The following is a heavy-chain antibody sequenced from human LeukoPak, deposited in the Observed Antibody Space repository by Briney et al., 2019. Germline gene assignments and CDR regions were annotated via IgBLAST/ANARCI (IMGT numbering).Heavy chain of an antibody. CDR2: IYYSGST. CDR1: GGSISSYS. J-gene: IGHJ4*02. D-gene: IGHD2-15*01. V-gene: IGHV4-59*01. Sequence: PSETLSLTCTVSGGSISSYSWSWIRQPPGKGLEWIGYIYYSGSTNYNPSLKSRVTISVDTSKNQFSLKLSSVTAADTAVYYCARGVEVGGKYFDYWGQGTLVTVSS. CDR3: ARGVEVGGKYFDY.